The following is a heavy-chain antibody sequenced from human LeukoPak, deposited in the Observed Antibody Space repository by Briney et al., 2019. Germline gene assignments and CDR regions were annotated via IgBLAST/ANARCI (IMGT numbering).Heavy chain of an antibody. Sequence: PGGSLRLSCAASGFTVSSNYMSWVRQAPGKGLEWVSLISWDGGGSYYADSVKGRFTISRDNSKNSLYLQMNSLRAQDTALYYCAKDSKAVTGTGNIDYWGQGTLVTVSS. D-gene: IGHD6-19*01. CDR3: AKDSKAVTGTGNIDY. V-gene: IGHV3-43D*03. CDR2: ISWDGGGS. CDR1: GFTVSSNY. J-gene: IGHJ4*02.